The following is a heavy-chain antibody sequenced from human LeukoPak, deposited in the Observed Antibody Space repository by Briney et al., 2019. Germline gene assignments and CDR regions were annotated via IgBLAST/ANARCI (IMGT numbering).Heavy chain of an antibody. Sequence: SETLSLTCAVYGGSFSGYYWSWIRQPPGKGLEWIGEINHSGSTNYNPSLKSRVTISVDTSKNQFSLKLSSVTAADTAVYYCAGKPQRYYYDSSGYYYDYWGQGTLVTVSS. D-gene: IGHD3-22*01. V-gene: IGHV4-34*01. CDR3: AGKPQRYYYDSSGYYYDY. CDR2: INHSGST. CDR1: GGSFSGYY. J-gene: IGHJ4*02.